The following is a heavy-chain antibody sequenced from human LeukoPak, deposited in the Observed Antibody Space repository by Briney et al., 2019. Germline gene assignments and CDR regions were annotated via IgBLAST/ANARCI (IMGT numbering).Heavy chain of an antibody. CDR3: ARGPGAFYDFWSGYPY. CDR1: GGTFSSYA. J-gene: IGHJ4*02. V-gene: IGHV1-69*06. Sequence: SVKVSCKASGGTFSSYAISWVRQAPGQGLEWMGGIIPIFGTVNYAQKFQGRVTMTGDTSISTAYMEPSRLRSDDTAVYYCARGPGAFYDFWSGYPYWGQGTLVTVSS. D-gene: IGHD3-3*01. CDR2: IIPIFGTV.